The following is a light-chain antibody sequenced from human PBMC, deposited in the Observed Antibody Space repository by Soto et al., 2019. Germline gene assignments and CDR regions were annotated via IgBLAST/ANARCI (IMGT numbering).Light chain of an antibody. CDR2: DTS. V-gene: IGKV3-11*01. CDR3: QQRSDWPRLT. CDR1: QSVTSY. J-gene: IGKJ4*01. Sequence: EIVLTQSPATLSLSPGETATLSCRTSQSVTSYLAWFQQRPGQAPRLLIYDTSNRAPGIPARFSGSGYGTDFTLTVSSLESEDSAVYYCQQRSDWPRLTFGGGTKVDIK.